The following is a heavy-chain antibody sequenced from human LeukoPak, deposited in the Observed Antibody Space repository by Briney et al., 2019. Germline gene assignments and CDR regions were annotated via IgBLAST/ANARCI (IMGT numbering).Heavy chain of an antibody. D-gene: IGHD1-26*01. CDR3: ARAWDPKPYYYYGMDV. CDR2: ISGSGGST. Sequence: PGGSLRLSCAASGFTFSSYAMSWVRQAPGKGLEWVSAISGSGGSTYYADSVKGRFTISRDNAKNSLYLQMNSLRAEDTAVYYCARAWDPKPYYYYGMDVWGQGTTVTVSS. V-gene: IGHV3-23*01. J-gene: IGHJ6*02. CDR1: GFTFSSYA.